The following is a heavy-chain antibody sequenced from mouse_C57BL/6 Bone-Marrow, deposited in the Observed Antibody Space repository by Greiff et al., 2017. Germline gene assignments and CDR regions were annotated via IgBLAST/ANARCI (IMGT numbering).Heavy chain of an antibody. CDR3: ATGSSYWYFDV. J-gene: IGHJ1*03. D-gene: IGHD1-1*01. V-gene: IGHV1-82*01. Sequence: QVQLQQSGPELVKPGASVKISCKASGYAFSSSWMNWVKQRPGKGLEWIGRIYPGDGDTNYNGKFKGKATLTAYKSSSTAYMQLSSLTSEDSAVYFCATGSSYWYFDVWGTGTTVTVSS. CDR2: IYPGDGDT. CDR1: GYAFSSSW.